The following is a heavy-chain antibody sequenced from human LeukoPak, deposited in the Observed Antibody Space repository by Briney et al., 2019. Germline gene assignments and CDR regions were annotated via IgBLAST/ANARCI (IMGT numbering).Heavy chain of an antibody. D-gene: IGHD1-1*01. V-gene: IGHV3-7*01. CDR2: IKYDGNEE. Sequence: GGSLRLSCAASGFTFSSYWMSWMRQAPGKGMEWVANIKYDGNEEYYVDSVKGRFTISRDNAKNSRYLQLNSLRVEDTAVYYCKSGGAAPGNFDYWGQGTLVTVSP. J-gene: IGHJ4*02. CDR1: GFTFSSYW. CDR3: KSGGAAPGNFDY.